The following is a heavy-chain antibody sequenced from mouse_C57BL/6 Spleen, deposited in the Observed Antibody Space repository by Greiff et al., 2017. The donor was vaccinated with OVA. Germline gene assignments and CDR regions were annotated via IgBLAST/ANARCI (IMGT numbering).Heavy chain of an antibody. V-gene: IGHV1-55*01. CDR3: AREGAYDVGAMDY. Sequence: QVQLQQPGAELVKPGASVKMSCKASGYTFTSYWITWVKQRPGQGLEWIGDIYPGSGSTNYNEKFKSKATLTVDTSSSTAYMQLSSLTSEDSAVYYSAREGAYDVGAMDYWGQGTSVTVSS. CDR2: IYPGSGST. D-gene: IGHD2-12*01. J-gene: IGHJ4*01. CDR1: GYTFTSYW.